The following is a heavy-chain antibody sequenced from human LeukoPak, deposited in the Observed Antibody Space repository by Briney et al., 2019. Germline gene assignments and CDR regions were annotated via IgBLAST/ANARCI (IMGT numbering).Heavy chain of an antibody. D-gene: IGHD2-2*01. J-gene: IGHJ5*02. Sequence: SETLSLTCAVYGGSFSGYYWSWIRQPPGKGLEWLGEINHSGSTNYNPSLKSRVTISVDTSKNQFSLKLSSVTAADTAVYYCARGFGIVVVPAAIRRNWFDPWGQGTLVTVSS. CDR1: GGSFSGYY. CDR2: INHSGST. CDR3: ARGFGIVVVPAAIRRNWFDP. V-gene: IGHV4-34*01.